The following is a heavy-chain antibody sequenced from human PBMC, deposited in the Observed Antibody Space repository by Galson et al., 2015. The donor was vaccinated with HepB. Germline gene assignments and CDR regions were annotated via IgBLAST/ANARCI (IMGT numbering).Heavy chain of an antibody. CDR1: GFTFGDYA. Sequence: SLRLSCAASGFTFGDYAMSWVRQAPGKGLEWVGFIRSKAYGGTTEYAASVKGRFTISRDDSKSIAYLQMNSLKTEDTAVYYCTRDDYDSSGYFADYWGQGTLVTVSS. CDR3: TRDDYDSSGYFADY. V-gene: IGHV3-49*04. D-gene: IGHD3-22*01. J-gene: IGHJ4*02. CDR2: IRSKAYGGTT.